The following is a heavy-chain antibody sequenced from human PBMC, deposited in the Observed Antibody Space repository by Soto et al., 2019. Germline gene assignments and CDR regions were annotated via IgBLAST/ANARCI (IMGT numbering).Heavy chain of an antibody. D-gene: IGHD5-18*01. CDR1: GYTFTSYG. CDR3: ARVGYRYGDYYYGMDV. CDR2: ISAYNGNT. Sequence: ASVKVSCKASGYTFTSYGISWVRQAPGQGLEWMGWISAYNGNTNYAQKLQGRVTMTTDTSTSTAYVELRSLRSDDTAVYYCARVGYRYGDYYYGMDVWGQGTTVTVSS. V-gene: IGHV1-18*04. J-gene: IGHJ6*02.